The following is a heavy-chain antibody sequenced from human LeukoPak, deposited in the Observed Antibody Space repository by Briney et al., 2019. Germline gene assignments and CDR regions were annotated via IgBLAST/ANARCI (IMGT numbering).Heavy chain of an antibody. CDR3: YSVVVTAPRSDY. V-gene: IGHV3-15*01. Sequence: PGGSLRLSCAASGFTFSNAWMTWVRQAPGKGLEWVGRIYRKTDGGGTDYAAPVKGRFTISRDDSKNTLYLQVDGLKNEDTAVYYCYSVVVTAPRSDYWGQGTLVTVSS. D-gene: IGHD2-15*01. CDR2: IYRKTDGGGT. J-gene: IGHJ4*02. CDR1: GFTFSNAW.